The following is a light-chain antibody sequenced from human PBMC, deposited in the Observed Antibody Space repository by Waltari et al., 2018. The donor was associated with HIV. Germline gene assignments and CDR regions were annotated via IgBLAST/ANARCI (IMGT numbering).Light chain of an antibody. V-gene: IGKV1-33*01. CDR1: HDIKKH. CDR3: QQSDTLWT. CDR2: EAS. Sequence: QSPSSLSSYVGHTFTITCQASHDIKKHLNWYQQKPGEAPKILISEASNLEIGVPSRFSGTGSGRDFSLTISSLQPEDVATYYCQQSDTLWTFGQGTKVE. J-gene: IGKJ1*01.